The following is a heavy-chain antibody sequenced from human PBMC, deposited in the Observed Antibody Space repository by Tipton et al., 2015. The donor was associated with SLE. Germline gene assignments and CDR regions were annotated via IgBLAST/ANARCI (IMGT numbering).Heavy chain of an antibody. Sequence: TLSLTCTVSGGSVSSGSYYWAWIRQSPGKGPEWIGTIYYSGSTYYYPSLKSRITISVDTSKNPFSLKLTSVTAADTAVYYCASSGAGRLGNFDSWGQGTLVTVSS. D-gene: IGHD7-27*01. CDR3: ASSGAGRLGNFDS. J-gene: IGHJ4*02. CDR2: IYYSGST. V-gene: IGHV4-39*07. CDR1: GGSVSSGSYY.